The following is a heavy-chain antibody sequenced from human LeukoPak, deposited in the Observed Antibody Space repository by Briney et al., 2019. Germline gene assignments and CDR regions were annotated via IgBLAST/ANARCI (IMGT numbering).Heavy chain of an antibody. J-gene: IGHJ6*03. D-gene: IGHD2/OR15-2a*01. CDR2: IYTSGST. Sequence: SETLSLTCTVPGGSISSYYWSWIRQPAGKGLEWIGRIYTSGSTNYNPSLKSRVTTSVDTSKNQFSLKLSSVTAADTAVYYCARDRYFNLRYYYYYYMDVWGKGTTVTVSS. CDR1: GGSISSYY. CDR3: ARDRYFNLRYYYYYYMDV. V-gene: IGHV4-4*07.